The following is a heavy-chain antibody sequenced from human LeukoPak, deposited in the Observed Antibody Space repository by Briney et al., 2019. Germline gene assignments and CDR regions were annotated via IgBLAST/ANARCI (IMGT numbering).Heavy chain of an antibody. D-gene: IGHD6-13*01. J-gene: IGHJ4*02. CDR1: GFTFSSYA. CDR2: ISGSGGST. CDR3: AKTPNIYSSSLFDY. Sequence: GGSLRLSCAASGFTFSSYAMSWVRQAPGKGLEWVSTISGSGGSTSYVDSVKGRLTISRANSKKTLYLQMNSLRAEDTAVYYCAKTPNIYSSSLFDYWGQGTLVTVSS. V-gene: IGHV3-23*01.